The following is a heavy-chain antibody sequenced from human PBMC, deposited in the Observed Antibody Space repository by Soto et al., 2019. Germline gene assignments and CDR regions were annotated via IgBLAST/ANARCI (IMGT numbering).Heavy chain of an antibody. Sequence: QVQLVQSGAEVKKPGASVKVSCKASGYTFTSYGISWVRQAPGQGLEWMGWISAYNGNTNYAQKLQGRVTMTTDTSQRTGYMEVGSLESDDTAVVYCARGRGGATNYLDFWGPGTLVTVSS. CDR3: ARGRGGATNYLDF. V-gene: IGHV1-18*01. CDR2: ISAYNGNT. D-gene: IGHD1-26*01. J-gene: IGHJ4*01. CDR1: GYTFTSYG.